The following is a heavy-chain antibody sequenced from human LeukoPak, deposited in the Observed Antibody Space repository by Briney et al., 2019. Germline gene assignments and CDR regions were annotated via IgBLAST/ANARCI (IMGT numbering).Heavy chain of an antibody. D-gene: IGHD6-13*01. CDR3: ASQYSSSWYDSYYYMDV. CDR2: IYTSGST. Sequence: PSETLSLTCTVSGGSISSYYWSWIRQPAGKGLGWIGRIYTSGSTNYNPSLKSRVTMSVDTSKNQFSLKLSSVTAADTAVYYCASQYSSSWYDSYYYMDVWGKGTTVTVSS. V-gene: IGHV4-4*07. CDR1: GGSISSYY. J-gene: IGHJ6*03.